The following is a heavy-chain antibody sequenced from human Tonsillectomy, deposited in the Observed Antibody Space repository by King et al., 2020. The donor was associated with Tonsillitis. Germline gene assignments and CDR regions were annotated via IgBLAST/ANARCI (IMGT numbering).Heavy chain of an antibody. J-gene: IGHJ3*02. CDR1: GGSISSSSYY. Sequence: QLQESGPGLVKPSETLSLTCSVSGGSISSSSYYWGWIRQPPGKGLEWIGSVYYSGSSYYNPSLKSRVTISVDTSKNHFSLKLSSVTAADTAVYYCARNDYYDSSACDIWGQGTMVTVSS. CDR2: VYYSGSS. CDR3: ARNDYYDSSACDI. V-gene: IGHV4-39*02. D-gene: IGHD3-22*01.